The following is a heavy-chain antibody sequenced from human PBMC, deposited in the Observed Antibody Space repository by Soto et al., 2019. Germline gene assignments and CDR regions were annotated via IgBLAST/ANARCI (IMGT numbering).Heavy chain of an antibody. Sequence: GGSLRLSCAASGFIVSSYGMHWVRQAPGKGLEWVAVIWYDGSNKYNADSVKGRFTISRDNSKNTLYLQMNSLRADDTAVYYCARDFRDYYDSSGYSWFDPWGQGTLVTVSS. CDR3: ARDFRDYYDSSGYSWFDP. D-gene: IGHD3-22*01. CDR2: IWYDGSNK. CDR1: GFIVSSYG. V-gene: IGHV3-33*01. J-gene: IGHJ5*02.